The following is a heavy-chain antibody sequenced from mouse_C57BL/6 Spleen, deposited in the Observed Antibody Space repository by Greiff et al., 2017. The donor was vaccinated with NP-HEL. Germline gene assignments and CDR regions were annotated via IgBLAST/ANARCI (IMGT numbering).Heavy chain of an antibody. J-gene: IGHJ3*01. V-gene: IGHV14-1*01. Sequence: VQLQQSGAELVRPGSSVKLSCKASGYTFTSYWMDWVKQRPGQGLEWIGRIDPEDGDTEYAPKFQGKATMTADTSSNTAYLQLSSLTSEDTAVYYCTGDSWFAYWGQGTLVTVSA. CDR2: IDPEDGDT. CDR3: TGDSWFAY. CDR1: GYTFTSYW. D-gene: IGHD3-3*01.